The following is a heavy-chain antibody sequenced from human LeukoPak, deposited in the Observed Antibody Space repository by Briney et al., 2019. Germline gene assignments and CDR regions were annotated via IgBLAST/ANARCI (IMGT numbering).Heavy chain of an antibody. CDR2: IIPNSGAT. V-gene: IGHV1-2*02. CDR3: ARASYSIPLDY. Sequence: ASLKVSCKASGYTFTGYYIHWVRQAPGQGLEWMGWIIPNSGATNYLQKFQGRVTMTRDTSISTAYMELSSLRSDDSAFYYCARASYSIPLDYWGQGTLVTVSS. CDR1: GYTFTGYY. J-gene: IGHJ4*02. D-gene: IGHD6-13*01.